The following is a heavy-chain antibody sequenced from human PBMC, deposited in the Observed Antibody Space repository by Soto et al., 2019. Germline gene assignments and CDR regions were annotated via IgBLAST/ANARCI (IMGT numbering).Heavy chain of an antibody. Sequence: SETLSLTCTVSGGSISSSSYYWGWIRQPPGKGLEWIGSIYYSGSTYYNPSLKSRVTISVDTSKNQFSLKLSSVTAADTAVYYCARRGNTAMVTGVGYYYYYGMDVWGQGTTVTAS. J-gene: IGHJ6*02. CDR3: ARRGNTAMVTGVGYYYYYGMDV. D-gene: IGHD5-18*01. CDR1: GGSISSSSYY. V-gene: IGHV4-39*01. CDR2: IYYSGST.